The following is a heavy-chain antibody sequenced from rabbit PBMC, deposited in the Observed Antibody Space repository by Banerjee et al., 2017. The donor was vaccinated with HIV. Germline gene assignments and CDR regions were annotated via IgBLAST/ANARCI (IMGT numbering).Heavy chain of an antibody. Sequence: QAQLKETGGGLVQPGGSLTLSCKASGFDISSSYHMCWVRQAPGKGLEWIGCIDTYSSGSTYYASWAKGRFTISKTSSTTVTLQMTSLTAADTATYLCARDLAGVIGWNFNLWGPGTLVTVS. J-gene: IGHJ4*01. CDR2: IDTYSSGST. V-gene: IGHV1S45*01. D-gene: IGHD4-1*01. CDR1: GFDISSSYH. CDR3: ARDLAGVIGWNFNL.